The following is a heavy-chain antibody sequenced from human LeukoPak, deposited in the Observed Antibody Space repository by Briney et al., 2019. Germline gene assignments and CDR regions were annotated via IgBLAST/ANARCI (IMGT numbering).Heavy chain of an antibody. CDR1: GFIFSDYY. V-gene: IGHV3-11*01. CDR3: ARDGHAYGRGSPHY. D-gene: IGHD3-10*01. CDR2: ISSSGSTK. J-gene: IGHJ4*02. Sequence: GGSLRLSCAASGFIFSDYYMSWIRQAPGKGLEWVSYISSSGSTKYYADSVKGRFTISRDNAKNSYLQMNSLRAEDTAVCYCARDGHAYGRGSPHYWGQGTLVTVSS.